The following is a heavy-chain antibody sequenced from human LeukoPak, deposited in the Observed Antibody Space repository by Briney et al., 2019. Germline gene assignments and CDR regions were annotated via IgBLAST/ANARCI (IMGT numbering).Heavy chain of an antibody. CDR1: GDSIRSYY. J-gene: IGHJ4*02. CDR2: ISASGST. Sequence: PSETLSLTCTVSGDSIRSYYWSWIRQPAGKGLEWIRRISASGSTNYNPSLKSRVTMSVDTSKNQFSLNLSSVTAADTAVYYCARDTGSSGWSTLIDNWGQGTLVTVSS. V-gene: IGHV4-4*07. CDR3: ARDTGSSGWSTLIDN. D-gene: IGHD6-19*01.